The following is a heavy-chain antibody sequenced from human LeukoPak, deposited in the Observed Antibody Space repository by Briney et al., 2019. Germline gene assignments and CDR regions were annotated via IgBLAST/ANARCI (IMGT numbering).Heavy chain of an antibody. CDR2: IYYSGST. D-gene: IGHD1-26*01. CDR1: GGSISSYY. Sequence: PSETLSLTCTVSGGSISSYYWSWIRQPPGKGLEWIGYIYYSGSTNYNPSLKSRVTISVDTSTNQFSLKLSSVTAADTAVYYCARDPSGSYLYYFDYWGQGTLVTVSS. J-gene: IGHJ4*02. CDR3: ARDPSGSYLYYFDY. V-gene: IGHV4-59*01.